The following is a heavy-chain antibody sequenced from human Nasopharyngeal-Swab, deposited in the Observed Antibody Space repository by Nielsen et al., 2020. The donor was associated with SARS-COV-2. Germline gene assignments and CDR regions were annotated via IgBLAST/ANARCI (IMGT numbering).Heavy chain of an antibody. J-gene: IGHJ5*02. D-gene: IGHD6-13*01. Sequence: SETLSLTCAVYGGSFSGYYWNWIRQPPGKGLEWIGEINHSGSTNYNPSLKSRVTISLDTSKNQFSLKLSSVTAADTAVYYCARSRYTSSWYGVRNWFDPWGQGTLATVSS. CDR2: INHSGST. CDR1: GGSFSGYY. V-gene: IGHV4-34*01. CDR3: ARSRYTSSWYGVRNWFDP.